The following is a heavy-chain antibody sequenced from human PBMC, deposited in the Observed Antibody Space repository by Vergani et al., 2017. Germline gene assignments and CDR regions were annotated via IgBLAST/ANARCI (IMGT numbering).Heavy chain of an antibody. CDR1: GYSFTNYW. CDR2: IHPADSDT. V-gene: IGHV5-51*01. J-gene: IGHJ4*02. CDR3: ARLYGRDSSRSRCFDY. Sequence: EVQLVQSGAEVKKPGESLKISCQISGYSFTNYWIGWVRQLPGKGLEWMGIIHPADSDTSYSPSFQGQVTISVDKSISTAYLQRSSLRASDSAMYYCARLYGRDSSRSRCFDYLGQGTLVTVSS. D-gene: IGHD3-22*01.